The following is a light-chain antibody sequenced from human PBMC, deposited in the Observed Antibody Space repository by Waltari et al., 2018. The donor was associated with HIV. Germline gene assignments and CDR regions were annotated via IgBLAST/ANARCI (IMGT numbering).Light chain of an antibody. CDR1: QTVSTY. CDR2: DAS. Sequence: EIVLTQSPGTLSLFPGERATLSCRASQTVSTYLAWYQQKPGQAPRLLIYDASNRATGIPARFSGSGSGTDFTLTISRLEPEDFAIYYCQQRSSWPLTFGGGTKVEI. CDR3: QQRSSWPLT. J-gene: IGKJ4*01. V-gene: IGKV3-11*01.